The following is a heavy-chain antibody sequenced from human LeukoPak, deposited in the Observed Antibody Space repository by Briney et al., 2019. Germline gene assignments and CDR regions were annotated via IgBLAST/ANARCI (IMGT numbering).Heavy chain of an antibody. CDR2: TYYRSKWYN. V-gene: IGHV6-1*01. D-gene: IGHD5-12*01. J-gene: IGHJ6*03. CDR1: GDSVSSNSAA. Sequence: SQTLSLTCAISGDSVSSNSAAWNWIRQSPSRGLEWLGRTYYRSKWYNDYAVSVKSRITINPDTSKNQFSLQLNSVTPEDTAVYYRARDSGYADYYYYYMDVWGKGTTVTVSS. CDR3: ARDSGYADYYYYYMDV.